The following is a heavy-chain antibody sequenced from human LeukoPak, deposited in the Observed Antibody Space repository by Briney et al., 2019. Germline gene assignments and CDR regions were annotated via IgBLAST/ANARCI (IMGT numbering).Heavy chain of an antibody. Sequence: GGSLRLSCAASGFTFSSYSMNWVRQAPGKGLEWVSSISSSSSYIYYADSVKGRFTISRDNAKNSLYLQMNSLRAEDTAVYYCAREECSSTSCYLIRWGQGTLVTVSS. J-gene: IGHJ4*02. D-gene: IGHD2-2*01. CDR2: ISSSSSYI. V-gene: IGHV3-21*01. CDR3: AREECSSTSCYLIR. CDR1: GFTFSSYS.